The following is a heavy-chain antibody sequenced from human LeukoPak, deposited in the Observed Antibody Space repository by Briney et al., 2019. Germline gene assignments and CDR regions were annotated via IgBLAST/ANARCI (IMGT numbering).Heavy chain of an antibody. Sequence: ASVKVSCKASGYTFTGYYMHWVRQASGQGLEWMGWINPNSGGTNYAQKFQGRVTMTRDTSISTAYMELSRLRSDDTAVYYCARKLGVVVAATGVHWFDPWGQGTLVTVSS. D-gene: IGHD2-15*01. CDR1: GYTFTGYY. CDR2: INPNSGGT. CDR3: ARKLGVVVAATGVHWFDP. J-gene: IGHJ5*02. V-gene: IGHV1-2*02.